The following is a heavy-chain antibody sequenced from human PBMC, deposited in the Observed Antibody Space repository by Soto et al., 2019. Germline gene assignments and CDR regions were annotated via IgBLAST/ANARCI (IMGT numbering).Heavy chain of an antibody. CDR1: GGSFSGYY. J-gene: IGHJ6*02. V-gene: IGHV4-34*01. CDR3: ARSPDSSGYYPRWYYYGMDV. CDR2: INHSGST. D-gene: IGHD3-22*01. Sequence: ETLSLTCAVYGGSFSGYYWTWIRQPPGKGLEWIGEINHSGSTNYNPSLKSRVTISVDKSKNQFSLKLSSVTAADTAVYYCARSPDSSGYYPRWYYYGMDVWGQGTTVTVSS.